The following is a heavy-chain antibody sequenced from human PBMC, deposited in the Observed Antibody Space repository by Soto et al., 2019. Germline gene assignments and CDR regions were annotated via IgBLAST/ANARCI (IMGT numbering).Heavy chain of an antibody. CDR1: GGSISSSSYY. V-gene: IGHV4-39*01. J-gene: IGHJ5*02. Sequence: PSETLSLTCTVSGGSISSSSYYWGWIRQPPGKGLEWIGSIYYSGSTYYNPSLKSRVTISVDTSKNQFSLKLSSVTASDTAMYYCARQGGYPRDWFDPWGQGTLVTVSS. CDR3: ARQGGYPRDWFDP. D-gene: IGHD3-22*01. CDR2: IYYSGST.